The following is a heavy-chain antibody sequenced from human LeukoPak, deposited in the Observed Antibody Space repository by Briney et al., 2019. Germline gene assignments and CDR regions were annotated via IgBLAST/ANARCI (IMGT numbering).Heavy chain of an antibody. Sequence: GGSLRLSCAASGFTFSSYAMHWVRQAPGKGLEWVAVISYDGSNKYYADSVKGRFTISRDNARNSLFLQMNSLTAEDTAIYYCARSLISAVIGMDVWGQGTAVTVSS. V-gene: IGHV3-30-3*01. CDR1: GFTFSSYA. D-gene: IGHD3-3*01. J-gene: IGHJ6*02. CDR3: ARSLISAVIGMDV. CDR2: ISYDGSNK.